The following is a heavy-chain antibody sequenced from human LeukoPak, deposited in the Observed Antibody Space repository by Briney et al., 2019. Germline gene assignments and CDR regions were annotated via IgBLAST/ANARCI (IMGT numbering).Heavy chain of an antibody. V-gene: IGHV4-34*01. D-gene: IGHD5-18*01. CDR3: ARGRLQIWLRGWFDP. J-gene: IGHJ5*02. CDR1: GGSFSGYY. Sequence: SETLSLTCAVYGGSFSGYYWSWIRQPPGNGLEWIGEINHSGSTNYNPSLKSRVTISVDTSKNQFSLKLSSVTAADTAVYYCARGRLQIWLRGWFDPWGQGTLVTVSS. CDR2: INHSGST.